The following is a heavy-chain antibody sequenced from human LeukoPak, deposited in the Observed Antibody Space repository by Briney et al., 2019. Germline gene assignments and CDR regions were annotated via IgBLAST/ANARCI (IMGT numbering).Heavy chain of an antibody. Sequence: GGSLRLSCAASGFSFSSYGMNLVRQAPGKGLDWVSGISGSGGRTYYADSVKGRFTISRDNSKNTLYLQMNNLRADDTAVYYCAKDATGFSDFDYWGQGTLVTVSS. CDR1: GFSFSSYG. V-gene: IGHV3-23*01. D-gene: IGHD3-9*01. CDR3: AKDATGFSDFDY. CDR2: ISGSGGRT. J-gene: IGHJ4*02.